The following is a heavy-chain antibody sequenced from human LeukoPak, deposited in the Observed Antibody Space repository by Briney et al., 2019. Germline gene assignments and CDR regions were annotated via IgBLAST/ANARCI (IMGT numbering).Heavy chain of an antibody. CDR2: INPSGGRT. J-gene: IGHJ3*02. V-gene: IGHV1-46*01. Sequence: ASVKVSCKASGYTFTSHYIHWVRQAPGQGLEWMGIINPSGGRTNYAQKFQGRVTMARDTSTSTVYMDLSSLISEDTAVYYCARGADWLSSMGTDAFDIWGQGTMVTVSS. CDR1: GYTFTSHY. CDR3: ARGADWLSSMGTDAFDI. D-gene: IGHD3-9*01.